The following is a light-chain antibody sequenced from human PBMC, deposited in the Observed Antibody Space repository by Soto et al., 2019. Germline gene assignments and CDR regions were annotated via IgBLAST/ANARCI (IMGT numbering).Light chain of an antibody. CDR3: QQYGNSPRYS. V-gene: IGKV3-20*01. Sequence: EIVLTQSPGTLSLSLGERATLSCRASQSVSSNYLAWYQQKPGQAPRLLIYATSTRATGIPDRFSGSGSGTDFTLPISRLEPEDFAVYYCQQYGNSPRYSFGQGTKLEI. CDR1: QSVSSNY. CDR2: ATS. J-gene: IGKJ2*03.